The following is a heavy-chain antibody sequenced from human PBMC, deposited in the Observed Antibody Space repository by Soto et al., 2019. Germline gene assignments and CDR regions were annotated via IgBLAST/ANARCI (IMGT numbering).Heavy chain of an antibody. J-gene: IGHJ4*02. D-gene: IGHD3-10*01. CDR3: ATPDPLLLWFGELSLDY. CDR1: GYTLTELS. Sequence: ASVKVSCKVSGYTLTELSMHWVRQAPGKGLEWMGGFDPEDGETIYAQKFQGRVTMTEDTSTDTAYMELSSLRSEDTAVYYCATPDPLLLWFGELSLDYWGQGTLVTVSS. V-gene: IGHV1-24*01. CDR2: FDPEDGET.